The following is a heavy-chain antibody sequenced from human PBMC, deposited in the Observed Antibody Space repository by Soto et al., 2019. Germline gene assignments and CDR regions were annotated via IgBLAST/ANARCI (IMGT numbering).Heavy chain of an antibody. CDR2: ISYDGSNK. Sequence: GGSLRLSCAASGFTFSSYGMHWVRQAPGKGLEWVAVISYDGSNKYYADSVKGRFTISRDNSKNTLYLQMNSLRAEDTAVYYCAKDDNAVPAASVDYWGQGTLVTVSS. V-gene: IGHV3-30*18. CDR1: GFTFSSYG. J-gene: IGHJ4*02. CDR3: AKDDNAVPAASVDY. D-gene: IGHD2-2*01.